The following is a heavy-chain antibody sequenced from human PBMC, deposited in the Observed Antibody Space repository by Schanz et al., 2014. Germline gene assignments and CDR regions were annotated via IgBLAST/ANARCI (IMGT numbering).Heavy chain of an antibody. Sequence: DVQLVESGGTLVRPGGSLRLSCAASGFTFSSYSLAWVRQAPGKGLEWVSFISTGRYLYYADSVKGRFTISRDNTKNSVFLQMSSLRVEDTGLYFCARDPVEGAPTPYYFDSWGPGTLVTVSS. CDR3: ARDPVEGAPTPYYFDS. CDR2: ISTGRYL. CDR1: GFTFSSYS. J-gene: IGHJ4*02. V-gene: IGHV3-21*01. D-gene: IGHD1-26*01.